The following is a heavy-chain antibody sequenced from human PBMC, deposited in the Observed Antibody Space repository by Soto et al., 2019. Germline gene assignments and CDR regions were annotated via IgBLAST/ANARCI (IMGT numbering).Heavy chain of an antibody. D-gene: IGHD3-10*01. V-gene: IGHV4-39*01. Sequence: SETLSLTCTVSGDSISSSSYYWGWIRQPPGKGLEWIGSIYYSGSTYYNPSLKSRVTISVDTSKNQFSLKLSSVTAADTAVYSCAGLPPRDYGSGSYYLGAFDIWGQGTMVTVSS. J-gene: IGHJ3*02. CDR2: IYYSGST. CDR1: GDSISSSSYY. CDR3: AGLPPRDYGSGSYYLGAFDI.